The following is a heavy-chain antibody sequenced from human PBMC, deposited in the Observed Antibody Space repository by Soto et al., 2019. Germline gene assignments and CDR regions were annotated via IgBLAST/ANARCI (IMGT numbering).Heavy chain of an antibody. Sequence: GGSLRLSCSGSGFTFSVYAIHWVRQAPGKGLEYVSSISIDGGRTHYADSVKGRFTISRDNSRNTAYLQMSNLRPEDTAVYYCVKGEYYYDGGAYYPFDYWGQGRMVTVSS. V-gene: IGHV3-64D*06. CDR1: GFTFSVYA. D-gene: IGHD3-22*01. J-gene: IGHJ4*02. CDR2: ISIDGGRT. CDR3: VKGEYYYDGGAYYPFDY.